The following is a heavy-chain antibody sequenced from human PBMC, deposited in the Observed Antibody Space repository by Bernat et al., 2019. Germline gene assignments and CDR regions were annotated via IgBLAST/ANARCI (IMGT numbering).Heavy chain of an antibody. CDR2: IDWDDDK. Sequence: QVTLRESGPALVKPTQTLTLTCTFSGFSLSTSGMCVSWIRQPPGKALEWLARIDWDDDKYYSTSLKTRLTISKDTSKNQVVLTMTNMDPVDTATYYCARSKYYYGSGSYYTSPELDYYYGMDVWGQGTTVTVSS. CDR3: ARSKYYYGSGSYYTSPELDYYYGMDV. V-gene: IGHV2-70*15. CDR1: GFSLSTSGMC. J-gene: IGHJ6*02. D-gene: IGHD3-10*01.